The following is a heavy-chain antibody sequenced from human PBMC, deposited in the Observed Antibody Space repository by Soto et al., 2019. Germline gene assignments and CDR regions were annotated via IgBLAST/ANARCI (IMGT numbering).Heavy chain of an antibody. CDR1: GYTFTSYD. V-gene: IGHV1-8*01. Sequence: ASVKVSCKASGYTFTSYDINWVRQATGQGLEWMGWMNPNSGNTGYAQKFQGRVTMTRNTSISTAYMELSSLRSGDTAVYYCARGQYTYYDYIWGSSDYWGQGTLVTVSS. D-gene: IGHD3-16*01. J-gene: IGHJ4*02. CDR2: MNPNSGNT. CDR3: ARGQYTYYDYIWGSSDY.